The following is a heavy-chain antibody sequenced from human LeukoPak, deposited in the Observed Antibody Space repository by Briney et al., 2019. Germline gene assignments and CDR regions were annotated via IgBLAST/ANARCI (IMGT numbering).Heavy chain of an antibody. CDR2: ISSTSDYI. CDR3: TREGMGRRAFDI. J-gene: IGHJ3*02. CDR1: GFTFSTYS. Sequence: GGSLRLSCPASGFTFSTYSMNWVRQAPGKGLEWVSSISSTSDYIYYADSVKGRFTISRDNAKNSLYLQMNSLRAEDTAMYFCTREGMGRRAFDIWGQGTMVTVSS. V-gene: IGHV3-21*01. D-gene: IGHD3-10*01.